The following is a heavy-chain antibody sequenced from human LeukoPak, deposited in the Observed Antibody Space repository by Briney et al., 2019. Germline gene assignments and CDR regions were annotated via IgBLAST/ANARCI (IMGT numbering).Heavy chain of an antibody. V-gene: IGHV4-59*01. CDR3: ARYLLVPPLGYFDY. Sequence: PSETLSLTCTVSGGSISSYYWSWIRQPPGKGLEWIGYIYYSGSTNHNPSLKSRVTISVDTSKNQFSLKLSSVTAADTAVYYCARYLLVPPLGYFDYWGRGTLVTVSS. J-gene: IGHJ4*02. D-gene: IGHD2-8*02. CDR2: IYYSGST. CDR1: GGSISSYY.